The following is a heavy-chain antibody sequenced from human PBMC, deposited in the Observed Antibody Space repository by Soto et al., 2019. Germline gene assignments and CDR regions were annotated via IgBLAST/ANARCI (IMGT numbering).Heavy chain of an antibody. Sequence: QITLKESGPTLVKPTQTLTLTCTFSGFSLSTSGVGVGWIRQPPGEALEWLALISSNDDKRYSPSLKSRLTITKDTSKNQVVLTITNMDPVDTGTYYCAHSRPGVLAAYSRYWGQGALVIVSS. V-gene: IGHV2-5*01. CDR2: ISSNDDK. CDR3: AHSRPGVLAAYSRY. CDR1: GFSLSTSGVG. D-gene: IGHD2-8*02. J-gene: IGHJ4*02.